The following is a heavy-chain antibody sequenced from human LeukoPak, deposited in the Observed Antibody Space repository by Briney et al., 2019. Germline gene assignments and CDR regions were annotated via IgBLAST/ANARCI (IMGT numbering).Heavy chain of an antibody. Sequence: PGRSLRLSCAASGFTFDDYAMHWVRQAPGKGLEWVSGISWNSGSIGYADSVKGRFTISRDNAKNSLYLQMNSLRAEDTALYYCAKDIYSGSYYDAFGIWGQGTMVTVSS. CDR2: ISWNSGSI. V-gene: IGHV3-9*01. D-gene: IGHD1-26*01. J-gene: IGHJ3*02. CDR1: GFTFDDYA. CDR3: AKDIYSGSYYDAFGI.